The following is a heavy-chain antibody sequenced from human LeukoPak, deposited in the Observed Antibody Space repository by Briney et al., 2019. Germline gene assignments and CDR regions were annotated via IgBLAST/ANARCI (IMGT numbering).Heavy chain of an antibody. CDR3: ARDESTVEGYYYYYYMDV. CDR1: GGSISSGSYY. Sequence: SETLSLTCTVSGGSISSGSYYWSWIRQPAGKGLEWIGRIYTSGSTNYNPSLKSRVTISVDTSKNQFSLKLSSVTAADTAVYYCARDESTVEGYYYYYYMDVWGKGTTVTVSS. V-gene: IGHV4-61*02. CDR2: IYTSGST. D-gene: IGHD4-23*01. J-gene: IGHJ6*03.